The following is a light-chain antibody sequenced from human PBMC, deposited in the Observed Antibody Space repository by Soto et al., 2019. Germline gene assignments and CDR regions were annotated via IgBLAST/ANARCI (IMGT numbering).Light chain of an antibody. J-gene: IGKJ1*01. CDR2: SAS. CDR3: QQYDNWPWR. V-gene: IGKV3-15*01. Sequence: IVMTQSLATLSLSPRERATLSCRASQSISDTLAWYQQKPGQAPRLLIYSASRRATGFPARFSGSGSGTDFTLTISSLQSEDFAVYYCQQYDNWPWRFGQVAKVAIK. CDR1: QSISDT.